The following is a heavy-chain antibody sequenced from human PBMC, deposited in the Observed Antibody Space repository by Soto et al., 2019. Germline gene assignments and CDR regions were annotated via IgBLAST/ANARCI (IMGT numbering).Heavy chain of an antibody. D-gene: IGHD1-26*01. CDR2: TSYDGINT. CDR3: AKDRDSGSYYGRYAFDI. V-gene: IGHV3-30*18. Sequence: QVEVVESGGGVVQPGRSLRLSCAGSGFTFNSYGMHWVRQPPGKGLDWVAFTSYDGINTYYADSVKGRFTMSRDNFKNTLSLPMNSLRLDDTAIYYCAKDRDSGSYYGRYAFDIWSQGTMVIVSS. CDR1: GFTFNSYG. J-gene: IGHJ3*02.